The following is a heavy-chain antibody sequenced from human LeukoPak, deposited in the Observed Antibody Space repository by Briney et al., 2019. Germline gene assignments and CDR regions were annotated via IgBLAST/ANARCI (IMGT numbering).Heavy chain of an antibody. CDR2: IHYSGST. Sequence: SETLSLTCTVSVDSITSSYWSWIRQPPGKGLEWIGYIHYSGSTNYNPSLKSRVTISVDTSKNQFSLKLSSVTAADTAVYYCARTTEGGYTYGYFYYYYMDVWGKGTTVTISS. V-gene: IGHV4-59*01. CDR1: VDSITSSY. D-gene: IGHD5-18*01. J-gene: IGHJ6*03. CDR3: ARTTEGGYTYGYFYYYYMDV.